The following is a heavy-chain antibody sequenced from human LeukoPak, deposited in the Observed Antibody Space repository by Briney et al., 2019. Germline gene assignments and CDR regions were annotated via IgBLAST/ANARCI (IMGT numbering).Heavy chain of an antibody. CDR1: GFTFNNYG. V-gene: IGHV3-23*01. D-gene: IGHD3-22*01. Sequence: GGTLRLSCGASGFTFNNYGMNWVRQAPGKGLEWVSAISGSGDNTYYADSVKGRFTISRDNAKNSLYLQMNSLRAEDMAVYYCARVPHKRNYDSSIYYGYWGQGTLVTVSS. CDR3: ARVPHKRNYDSSIYYGY. J-gene: IGHJ4*02. CDR2: ISGSGDNT.